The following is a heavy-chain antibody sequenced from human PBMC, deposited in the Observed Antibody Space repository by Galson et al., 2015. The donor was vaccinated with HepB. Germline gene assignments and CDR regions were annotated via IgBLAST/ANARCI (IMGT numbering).Heavy chain of an antibody. D-gene: IGHD6-19*01. CDR3: ARHVSGCPDY. V-gene: IGHV4-39*01. J-gene: IGHJ4*02. CDR1: GGSISSSSYY. Sequence: SETLSLTCTVSGGSISSSSYYWGWIRQPPGKGLEWIGTTYYSGSTYYNPSLKSRVTISMDTSKNQFSLNLSSVTAADTAVYYCARHVSGCPDYWGQGTLVTVSS. CDR2: TYYSGST.